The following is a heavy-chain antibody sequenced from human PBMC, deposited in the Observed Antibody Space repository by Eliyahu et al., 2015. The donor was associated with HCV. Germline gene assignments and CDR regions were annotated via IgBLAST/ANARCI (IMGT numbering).Heavy chain of an antibody. V-gene: IGHV3-23*01. CDR2: ISGSGVTT. D-gene: IGHD3-10*01. Sequence: EVHLLESGGGLVQPGTSLRLSCAASGFTFSNYAMIWVRQAPGRGLEWVSYISGSGVTTHYADPVKGRFTISRDNSKNTLYLQMNSLRAEDTAVYYCAKDRWNSGSYYIDYWGQGSPVTVSS. CDR3: AKDRWNSGSYYIDY. J-gene: IGHJ4*02. CDR1: GFTFSNYA.